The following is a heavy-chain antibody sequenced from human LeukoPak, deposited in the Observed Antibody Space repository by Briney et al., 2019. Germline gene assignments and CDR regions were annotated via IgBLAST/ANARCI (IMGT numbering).Heavy chain of an antibody. V-gene: IGHV4-39*07. D-gene: IGHD3-22*01. CDR3: AREMITMIVVVKGNWFDP. CDR2: IYYSGST. J-gene: IGHJ5*02. CDR1: GGSISSSSYY. Sequence: SETLSLTCTVSGGSISSSSYYWGWIRQPPGKGLEWIGSIYYSGSTYYNPSLKSRVTISVDTSKNQFSLKLSSVTAADTAVYYCAREMITMIVVVKGNWFDPWGQGTLVTVSS.